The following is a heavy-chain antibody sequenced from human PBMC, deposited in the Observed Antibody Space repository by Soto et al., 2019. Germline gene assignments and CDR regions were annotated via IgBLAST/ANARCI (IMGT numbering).Heavy chain of an antibody. Sequence: GGSLRLSCAASGFTFSSYSMNWVRQAPGKGLEWVSYISSSSSTIYYADSVKGRFTISRDNAKNSLYLQMNSLRDEDTAVYYCARDVNSSSSNWFDPWGQGTLVTVSS. CDR1: GFTFSSYS. CDR2: ISSSSSTI. D-gene: IGHD6-6*01. V-gene: IGHV3-48*02. CDR3: ARDVNSSSSNWFDP. J-gene: IGHJ5*02.